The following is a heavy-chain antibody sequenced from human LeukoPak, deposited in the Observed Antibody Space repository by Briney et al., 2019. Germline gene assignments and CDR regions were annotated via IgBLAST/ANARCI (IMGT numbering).Heavy chain of an antibody. CDR2: ISWNSASI. J-gene: IGHJ4*02. Sequence: PGRSLRLSCAASGFTFDDYAMHWVRQAPGKGLEWVSGISWNSASIVYADSVKGRFTISRDNSKNSLYLQMNSLRAEDTALYYCAKRGSGSRREFDSWGQGTLVTVSS. D-gene: IGHD1-26*01. CDR3: AKRGSGSRREFDS. V-gene: IGHV3-9*01. CDR1: GFTFDDYA.